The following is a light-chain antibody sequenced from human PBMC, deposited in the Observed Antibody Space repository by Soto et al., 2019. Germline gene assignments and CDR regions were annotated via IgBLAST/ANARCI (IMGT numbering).Light chain of an antibody. Sequence: DIPMTQSPSTLSASVGDRVTITCRASQSISSWLAWYQQKPGKAPKVLIYKASSLESGVPSRFSGSGSGTEFTLTISSLQPDDFATYYCQQYSSYFYTFGQGTKLEIK. CDR2: KAS. CDR3: QQYSSYFYT. V-gene: IGKV1-5*03. CDR1: QSISSW. J-gene: IGKJ2*01.